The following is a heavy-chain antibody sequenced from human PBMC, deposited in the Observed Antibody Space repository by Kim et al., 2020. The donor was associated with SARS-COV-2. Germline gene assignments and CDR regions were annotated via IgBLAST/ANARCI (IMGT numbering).Heavy chain of an antibody. CDR2: ILGLEGSK. D-gene: IGHD2-2*01. CDR3: ARESSRRADY. V-gene: IGHV3-23*01. Sequence: GGSLRLSCAASGFTFRTYDMSWVRQAPGKGLEWVAAILGLEGSKYYADSVKGRFTISRDNSKNTLFLQMNSLRAEDTALYYCARESSRRADYSGQG. J-gene: IGHJ4*02. CDR1: GFTFRTYD.